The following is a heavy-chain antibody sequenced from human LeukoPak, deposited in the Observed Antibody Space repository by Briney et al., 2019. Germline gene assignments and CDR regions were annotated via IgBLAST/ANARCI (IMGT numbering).Heavy chain of an antibody. CDR2: IYYSGNS. CDR1: GGSLSTYY. V-gene: IGHV4-59*12. CDR3: VRRVAVRGFYGLDI. J-gene: IGHJ3*02. Sequence: PSETLSLTCTVSGGSLSTYYWGWIRQPPGKGLEWIGYIYYSGNSNYNPSLKSRVTMSLDTSKNQFSLKLSSVTAADTAVYYCVRRVAVRGFYGLDIWGQGAMVTVSS. D-gene: IGHD3-3*01.